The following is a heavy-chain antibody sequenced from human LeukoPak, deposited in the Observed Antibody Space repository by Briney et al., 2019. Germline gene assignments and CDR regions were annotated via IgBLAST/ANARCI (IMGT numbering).Heavy chain of an antibody. Sequence: SVKVSCKASGGTFSSYTISWVRQAPGQGLEWKGKIIHILGIANYAQKFQGRVTITADKSTSTAYMELSSLRSEDTAVYYCARDRVVVVPAARTGWFDPWGQGTLVTVSS. CDR3: ARDRVVVVPAARTGWFDP. D-gene: IGHD2-2*01. J-gene: IGHJ5*02. V-gene: IGHV1-69*04. CDR1: GGTFSSYT. CDR2: IIHILGIA.